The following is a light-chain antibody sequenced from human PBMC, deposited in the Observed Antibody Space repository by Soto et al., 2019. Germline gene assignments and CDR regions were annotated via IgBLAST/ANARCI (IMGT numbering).Light chain of an antibody. CDR2: SNN. CDR3: AAWDDSLNGYV. CDR1: SSNIARNT. J-gene: IGLJ1*01. Sequence: QAVLTQPPSASGSPGQRVTISWAGSSSNIARNTVNWYEQLPGTAPKLLIYSNNQRPSGVPDRFSGSKSGTSASLAISGLQSEDEADYYCAAWDDSLNGYVFGTGTKVTVL. V-gene: IGLV1-44*01.